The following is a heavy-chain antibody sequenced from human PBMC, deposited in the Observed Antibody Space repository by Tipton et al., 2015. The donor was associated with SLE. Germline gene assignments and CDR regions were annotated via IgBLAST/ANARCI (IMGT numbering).Heavy chain of an antibody. CDR2: INNSGST. CDR1: GRSFSGYY. D-gene: IGHD1-26*01. J-gene: IGHJ4*02. CDR3: AASGSYFDY. Sequence: TLSLTCAVYGRSFSGYYWSWIRQPPGKGLEWIGEINNSGSTNDNPSLKSRVTISVDTSKNQFSLKLSSVTAADTAVYYCAASGSYFDYWGQGTLVTVSS. V-gene: IGHV4-34*01.